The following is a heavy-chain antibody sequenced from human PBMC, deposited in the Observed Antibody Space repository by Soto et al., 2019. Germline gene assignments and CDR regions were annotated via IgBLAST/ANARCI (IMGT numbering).Heavy chain of an antibody. Sequence: QVQLVESGGGVVQPGRSLRLSCAASGFTFSSYGMHWVRQAPGKGLEWVAVISYDGSNKYYADSVKGRFTISRDNSKNTLYLQMNSLRAEDTAVYYCAKDLLQLHAEGYYYGMDVWGQGTTVTVSS. V-gene: IGHV3-30*18. CDR3: AKDLLQLHAEGYYYGMDV. CDR1: GFTFSSYG. CDR2: ISYDGSNK. D-gene: IGHD1-26*01. J-gene: IGHJ6*02.